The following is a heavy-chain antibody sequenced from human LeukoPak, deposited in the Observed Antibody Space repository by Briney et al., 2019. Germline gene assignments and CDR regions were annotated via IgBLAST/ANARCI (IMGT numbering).Heavy chain of an antibody. CDR1: GFTFSSYA. D-gene: IGHD3-22*01. Sequence: LPGGSLRLSCAASGFTFSSYAMHWVRQAPGKGLEWVAVISYDGSNKYYADSVKGRFTISRDNSKNTLYLQMNSLRAEDTAVYYCARDSYDSSGYYLFMGFLDYWGQGTLVTVSS. CDR2: ISYDGSNK. CDR3: ARDSYDSSGYYLFMGFLDY. J-gene: IGHJ4*02. V-gene: IGHV3-30-3*01.